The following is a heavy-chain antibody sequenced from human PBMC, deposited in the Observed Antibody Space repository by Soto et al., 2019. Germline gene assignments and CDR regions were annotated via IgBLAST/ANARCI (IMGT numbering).Heavy chain of an antibody. CDR2: IMPIFPTP. CDR1: GGTFGNSA. Sequence: QVQLVQSGAEVKKPGPSVTVSCKASGGTFGNSAISWVRQAPGQGLEWMGGIMPIFPTPDYAQKFQGRVTITTDESTTTAYMELTSLRSEDTAVYYCARDKVRQQIGGNYYDGMDVWGQGTTVTV. J-gene: IGHJ6*02. D-gene: IGHD1-26*01. V-gene: IGHV1-69*05. CDR3: ARDKVRQQIGGNYYDGMDV.